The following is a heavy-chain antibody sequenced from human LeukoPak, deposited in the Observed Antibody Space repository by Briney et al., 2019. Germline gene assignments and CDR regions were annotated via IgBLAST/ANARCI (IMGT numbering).Heavy chain of an antibody. Sequence: PSETLSLTCAVYGGSFSGYYWGWIRQPPGKGLEWIGSIYHSGSTYYNPSLRVTISVDTSKSQFSLNLSSVTAADTAVYYCTRVLSADKAFDIWGQGTMVTVSS. J-gene: IGHJ3*02. CDR2: IYHSGST. CDR3: TRVLSADKAFDI. V-gene: IGHV4-38-2*01. CDR1: GGSFSGYY. D-gene: IGHD3-16*02.